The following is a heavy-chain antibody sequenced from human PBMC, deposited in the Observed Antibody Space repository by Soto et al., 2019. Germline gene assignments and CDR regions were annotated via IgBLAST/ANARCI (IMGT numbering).Heavy chain of an antibody. CDR2: IIPIFGTA. CDR1: GGTFSSYA. Sequence: QVQLVQSGAEVKKPGCSVKVSCKASGGTFSSYAISWVRQAPGQGLEWMGGIIPIFGTANYAQKFQGRVTITADESTSTAYMELSSLRSEDTAVYYCARERGGEYYYDSSGYSIDYWGQGTLVTVSS. CDR3: ARERGGEYYYDSSGYSIDY. D-gene: IGHD3-22*01. V-gene: IGHV1-69*01. J-gene: IGHJ4*02.